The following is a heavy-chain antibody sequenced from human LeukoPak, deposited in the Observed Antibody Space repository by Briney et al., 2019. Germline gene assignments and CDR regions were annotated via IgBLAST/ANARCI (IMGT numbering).Heavy chain of an antibody. CDR1: GFTFSTYS. CDR3: ARVNY. V-gene: IGHV3-21*01. Sequence: GGSLRLSCVASGFTFSTYSMNWVRQSPGKGLEWVSSISSGSTYIDYADSVKGRFTISRDNANNSLYLQMNSLRAEDTAVYYCARVNYWGQGTLVTVSS. CDR2: ISSGSTYI. J-gene: IGHJ4*02.